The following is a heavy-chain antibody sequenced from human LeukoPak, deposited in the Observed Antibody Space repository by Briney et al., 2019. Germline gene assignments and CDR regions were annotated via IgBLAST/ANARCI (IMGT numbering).Heavy chain of an antibody. J-gene: IGHJ4*02. Sequence: PSETLSLTCTVHGGSISSGSYYWSWIRQPAGKGLEWIGRIYTSGSTNYNPALKSRVTISVDTSKNQFSLKLSSVTAADTAVYYCARAQDSSGYYQAYYFDYWGQGTLVTVSS. CDR1: GGSISSGSYY. CDR2: IYTSGST. D-gene: IGHD3-22*01. V-gene: IGHV4-61*02. CDR3: ARAQDSSGYYQAYYFDY.